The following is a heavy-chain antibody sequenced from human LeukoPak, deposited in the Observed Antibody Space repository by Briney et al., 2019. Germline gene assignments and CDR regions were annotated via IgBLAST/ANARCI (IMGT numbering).Heavy chain of an antibody. CDR2: ISYDGSDK. Sequence: GGSLRFSCAASGFTFNNYAMHWVRQAPGKGLNWVAFISYDGSDKYYADSVKGRFTISRDNSKNTLYLQMNGLRPEDTAVYYCAKDEPGSYSPSDYWGQGTLVTVSS. CDR3: AKDEPGSYSPSDY. J-gene: IGHJ4*02. CDR1: GFTFNNYA. D-gene: IGHD3-10*01. V-gene: IGHV3-30*18.